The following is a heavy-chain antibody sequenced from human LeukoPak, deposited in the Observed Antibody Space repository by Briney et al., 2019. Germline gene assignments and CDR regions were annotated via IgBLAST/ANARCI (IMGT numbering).Heavy chain of an antibody. D-gene: IGHD6-19*01. CDR3: ARQSNGYSSGWTFDY. Sequence: GESLKISCKGSGYSFTSYWIGWVRQMPGKGLEWMEIIYPGDSDTRYSPSFQGQVTISADKSISTAYLQWSSLKASDTAMYYCARQSNGYSSGWTFDYWGQGTLVTVSS. CDR1: GYSFTSYW. CDR2: IYPGDSDT. V-gene: IGHV5-51*01. J-gene: IGHJ4*02.